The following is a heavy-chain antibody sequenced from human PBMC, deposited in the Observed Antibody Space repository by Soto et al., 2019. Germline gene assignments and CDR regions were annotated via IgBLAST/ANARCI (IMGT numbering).Heavy chain of an antibody. Sequence: LSKTLSLTCTASGDSVSNYGWTWIRQPAGKKLEWIGHIYAHGGPTYNPSLKSRVTLALDTSKNQASLNLASVTAMDTAVYYCTRAYGSGRTYVPWAQGFLV. CDR3: TRAYGSGRTYVP. J-gene: IGHJ1*01. D-gene: IGHD3-10*01. V-gene: IGHV4-4*07. CDR2: IYAHGGP. CDR1: GDSVSNYG.